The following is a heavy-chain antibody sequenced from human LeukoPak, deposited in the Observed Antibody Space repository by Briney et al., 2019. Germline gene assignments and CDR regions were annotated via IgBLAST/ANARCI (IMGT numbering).Heavy chain of an antibody. D-gene: IGHD2-15*01. V-gene: IGHV3-7*01. J-gene: IGHJ3*02. CDR1: GFMFSSYW. CDR3: AKDFGYCSGGSCYGDAFDI. Sequence: GGSLRLSCEASGFMFSSYWMSWVRQAPGKGLEWVANIKRDGSEKSYVDSVKGRFTISRDNAKNSLYLQMNSLRAEDTAVYYCAKDFGYCSGGSCYGDAFDIWGQGTMVTVSS. CDR2: IKRDGSEK.